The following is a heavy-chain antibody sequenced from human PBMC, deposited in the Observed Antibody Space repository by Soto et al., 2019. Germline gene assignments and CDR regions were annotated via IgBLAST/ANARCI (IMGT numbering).Heavy chain of an antibody. J-gene: IGHJ4*02. CDR2: ISGSSGST. Sequence: GGSLRLSCAASGFTFSSYSMNWVRQAPGKGLEWVSYISGSSGSTYYADSVKGRFTISRDNSKNSLYLQMNSLRAEDTAVYYCAPFRSGYSYGGDYWGQGTLVTVSS. CDR3: APFRSGYSYGGDY. V-gene: IGHV3-48*01. CDR1: GFTFSSYS. D-gene: IGHD5-18*01.